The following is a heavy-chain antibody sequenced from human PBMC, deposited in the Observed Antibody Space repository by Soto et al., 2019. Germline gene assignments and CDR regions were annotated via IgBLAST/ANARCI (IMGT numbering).Heavy chain of an antibody. CDR3: ARDFSNSLYFFDY. J-gene: IGHJ4*01. V-gene: IGHV3-21*01. D-gene: IGHD6-13*01. CDR2: ISSGSSYI. CDR1: GFTFSNYN. Sequence: GGSLRLSCAASGFTFSNYNMNWVRQAPGKGLEWVSSISSGSSYIYYADSVRGRFTICRDNAKNSLYLQLDSLRAEDTAVYYCARDFSNSLYFFDYWGRVTLVPVSS.